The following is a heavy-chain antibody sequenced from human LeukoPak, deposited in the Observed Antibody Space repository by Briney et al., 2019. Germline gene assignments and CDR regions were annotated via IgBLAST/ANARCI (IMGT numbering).Heavy chain of an antibody. Sequence: GGSLRLSCAASGFTFSDYYMSWVRQAPGKGLEWVSVIYSGGSTYYADSVKGRFTISRHNSKNTLYLQMNSLRAEDTAVYYCARVSDGYNSIYFDYWGQGTLVTVSS. V-gene: IGHV3-53*04. CDR2: IYSGGST. CDR1: GFTFSDYY. CDR3: ARVSDGYNSIYFDY. D-gene: IGHD5-24*01. J-gene: IGHJ4*02.